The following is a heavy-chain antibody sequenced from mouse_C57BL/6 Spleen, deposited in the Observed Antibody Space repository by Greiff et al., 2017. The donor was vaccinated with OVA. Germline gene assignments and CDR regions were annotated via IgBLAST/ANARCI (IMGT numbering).Heavy chain of an antibody. D-gene: IGHD1-1*01. CDR2: INPKNGGT. J-gene: IGHJ2*01. V-gene: IGHV1-22*01. CDR3: ARERVITTVADYFDS. Sequence: VQLQQSGPELVKPGASVKMSCKASGYTFTDYNMHWVKQSHGKSLEWIGYINPKNGGTSYNQKFKGKATLTVNKSSSTAYMELRSLTSEDSAVYYCARERVITTVADYFDSWGQGTTLTVSS. CDR1: GYTFTDYN.